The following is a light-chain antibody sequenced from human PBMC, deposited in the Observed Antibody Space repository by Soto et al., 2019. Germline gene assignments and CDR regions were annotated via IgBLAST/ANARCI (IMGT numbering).Light chain of an antibody. V-gene: IGKV3-20*01. J-gene: IGKJ1*01. CDR3: QQYGSSPWT. Sequence: EIVVTQSPVTLSLYLRARATLCCRASQSVTSSYIAWYQQKPGQAPRLLIYRASTRATGIPDRFSGSGSGTDFTLISSRLEHEDFAVYHCQQYGSSPWTFGQGTKVDI. CDR1: QSVTSSY. CDR2: RAS.